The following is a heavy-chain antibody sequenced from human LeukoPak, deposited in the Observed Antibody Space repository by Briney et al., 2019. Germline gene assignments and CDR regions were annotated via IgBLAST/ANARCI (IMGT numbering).Heavy chain of an antibody. V-gene: IGHV3-43*02. CDR3: AKDRVTIFSYGMDV. CDR2: ISGDGGST. CDR1: GFTLDEYA. Sequence: HAGGSLTLSCAPSGFTLDEYAMHWVRHAPGKGLEWVSLISGDGGSTYYADSVKGRFTISRDNSKNSLYLQMNSLTTEDTALYYCAKDRVTIFSYGMDVWGQGTTVTVSS. D-gene: IGHD3-9*01. J-gene: IGHJ6*02.